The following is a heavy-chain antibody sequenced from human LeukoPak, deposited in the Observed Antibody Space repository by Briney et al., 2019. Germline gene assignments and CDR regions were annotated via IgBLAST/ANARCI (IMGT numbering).Heavy chain of an antibody. CDR2: FYYNKYS. V-gene: IGHV4-39*01. J-gene: IGHJ4*02. CDR3: AMIPLGTTVTLDY. D-gene: IGHD4-11*01. Sequence: PSETLSLTCTVSGDSISSSTDYWDWIRQPPGKGLEWIGNFYYNKYSHYNPSLKSRVTISVDTSKNQFSLKLTSLTAADTAVYYCAMIPLGTTVTLDYWGQGTLVTVSS. CDR1: GDSISSSTDY.